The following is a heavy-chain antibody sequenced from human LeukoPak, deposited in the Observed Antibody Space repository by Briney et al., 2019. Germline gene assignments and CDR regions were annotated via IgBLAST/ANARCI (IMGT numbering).Heavy chain of an antibody. J-gene: IGHJ4*02. CDR2: ISYDGSNK. CDR1: GFTFSSYG. CDR3: ARGGIRYCSGGSCYEIDY. D-gene: IGHD2-15*01. V-gene: IGHV3-30*03. Sequence: GGSLRLSCAASGFTFSSYGMHWVRQAPGKGLEWVAVISYDGSNKYYADSVKGRFTISRDNSKNTLYLQMNSLRAEDTAVYYCARGGIRYCSGGSCYEIDYWGQGTLVTVSS.